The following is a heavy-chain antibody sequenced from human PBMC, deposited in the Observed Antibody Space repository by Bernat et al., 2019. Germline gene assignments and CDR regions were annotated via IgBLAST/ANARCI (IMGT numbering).Heavy chain of an antibody. V-gene: IGHV3-23*04. D-gene: IGHD6-19*01. J-gene: IGHJ3*02. CDR2: ISGSGGST. CDR3: AKDEEWLEGAFDI. Sequence: EGEGGEAGGGGGQRGGSLRLSCAASGFTFSSYAMSWVRQAPGKGLEWVSAISGSGGSTYYADSVKGRFTISRDNSKNTLYLQMNSLRAEDTAVFYCAKDEEWLEGAFDIWGQGTMVTVSS. CDR1: GFTFSSYA.